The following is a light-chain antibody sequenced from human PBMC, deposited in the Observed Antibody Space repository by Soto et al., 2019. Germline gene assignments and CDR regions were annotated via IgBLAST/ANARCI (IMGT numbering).Light chain of an antibody. J-gene: IGKJ4*01. Sequence: IQVTQSPSSLSASVGDRVTITCRASQDISSYLAWYQQKPGKAPTLLIYAASTLQSGVSSRFSGSGFGTDFTLTISSLQAEDFASYYCQQLRSYPLTFGGGTKVEIK. CDR1: QDISSY. V-gene: IGKV1-9*01. CDR3: QQLRSYPLT. CDR2: AAS.